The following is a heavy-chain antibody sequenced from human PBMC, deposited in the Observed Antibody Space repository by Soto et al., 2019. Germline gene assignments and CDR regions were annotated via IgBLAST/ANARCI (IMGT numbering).Heavy chain of an antibody. CDR1: GFTFSDYA. CDR3: AKALYGGFTY. D-gene: IGHD3-10*01. J-gene: IGHJ4*02. CDR2: ISGSGDST. V-gene: IGHV3-23*01. Sequence: EVRLLESGGGLFQPGGSRRLSCAASGFTFSDYAMSWVRQAPGKGLEWVSGISGSGDSTHYADSVKGRFTVSRDNSKSMLYLQTNSLRAEDTAIYYCAKALYGGFTYWGQGTLVTVSS.